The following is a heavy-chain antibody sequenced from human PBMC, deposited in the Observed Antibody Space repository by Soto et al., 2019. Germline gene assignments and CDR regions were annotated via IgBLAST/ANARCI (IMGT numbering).Heavy chain of an antibody. J-gene: IGHJ6*02. D-gene: IGHD2-15*01. Sequence: QVQLVQSGAEVKKPGSSVKVSCKASGGTFSSYAINWVRQAPGQGLEWMGGIIPIFGTTNYAQKFQGRVTITADESTTTAYMELSSLRSEDTAVYYCARGRVVVDLLVYFRLDAWGQGTTVTVSS. CDR2: IIPIFGTT. V-gene: IGHV1-69*12. CDR3: ARGRVVVDLLVYFRLDA. CDR1: GGTFSSYA.